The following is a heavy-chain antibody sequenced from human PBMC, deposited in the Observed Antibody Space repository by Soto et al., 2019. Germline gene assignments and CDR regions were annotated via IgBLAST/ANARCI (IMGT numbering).Heavy chain of an antibody. Sequence: QVQLVQSGAELKKPGSSVKVSCKVSGVSIKSSSITWVRQALGQGLEWMGGTIPLFGTPHYAQKFQGRVTITADESTSTVYMDLSSLRSEDTAVYYCTRSSGLTNWLDPWGQGNLITVSS. V-gene: IGHV1-69*12. CDR3: TRSSGLTNWLDP. CDR1: GVSIKSSS. D-gene: IGHD6-6*01. CDR2: TIPLFGTP. J-gene: IGHJ5*02.